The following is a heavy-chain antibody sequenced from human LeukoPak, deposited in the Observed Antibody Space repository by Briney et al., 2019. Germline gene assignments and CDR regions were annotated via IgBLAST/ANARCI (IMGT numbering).Heavy chain of an antibody. CDR3: AKDSGSYPRGAFDI. CDR1: GFTFSSYA. Sequence: PGGSLRLSCAASGFTFSSYAMRGVRQAPGKGLEGVSGISWNSGSIGYAYSVKGRFTISRDNAKNSLHLQMNSLRAEDTALYYCAKDSGSYPRGAFDIWGQGTMVTVSS. J-gene: IGHJ3*02. D-gene: IGHD1-26*01. V-gene: IGHV3-9*01. CDR2: ISWNSGSI.